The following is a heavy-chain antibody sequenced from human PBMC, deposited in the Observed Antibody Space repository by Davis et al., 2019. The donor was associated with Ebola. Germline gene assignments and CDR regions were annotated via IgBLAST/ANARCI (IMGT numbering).Heavy chain of an antibody. CDR3: ARGHNFGYEY. CDR2: VILKSGAT. CDR1: GYTFTDYN. V-gene: IGHV1-2*06. D-gene: IGHD5-18*01. Sequence: ASVKVSCKASGYTFTDYNIHWMRQAPGQGLEWLGRVILKSGATNYAQKFQGRVTMTRDTSISTVYMELSRLTSDDTAVYYCARGHNFGYEYWGQGTLVTVSS. J-gene: IGHJ4*02.